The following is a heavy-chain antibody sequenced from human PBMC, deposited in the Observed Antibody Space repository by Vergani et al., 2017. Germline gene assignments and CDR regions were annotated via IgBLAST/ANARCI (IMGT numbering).Heavy chain of an antibody. V-gene: IGHV1-69*02. Sequence: QVQLVQSGAEVKKPGSSVKVSCKASGGTFSSYTISWVRQAPGQGLEWMVRIIPILGIANYAQKFQGRVTITADKSTSTAYMELSSLRSEDTAVYYCASPAGYDSSGYTLSGAFDIWGQGTMVTVSS. CDR1: GGTFSSYT. CDR3: ASPAGYDSSGYTLSGAFDI. CDR2: IIPILGIA. J-gene: IGHJ3*02. D-gene: IGHD3-22*01.